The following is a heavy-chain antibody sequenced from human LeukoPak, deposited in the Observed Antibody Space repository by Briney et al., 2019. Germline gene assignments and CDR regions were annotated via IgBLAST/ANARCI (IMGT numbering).Heavy chain of an antibody. D-gene: IGHD3-10*01. Sequence: SETLSLTCSVSGYSISSDYYWGWIRQPPGKGLEWIGSIYHSGSTNYNPSLKSRVTISVDKSKNQFSLKLSSVTAADTAVYYCARDLIRITMVRGVTGGDYWGQGTLVTVSS. J-gene: IGHJ4*02. CDR1: GYSISSDYY. CDR2: IYHSGST. CDR3: ARDLIRITMVRGVTGGDY. V-gene: IGHV4-38-2*02.